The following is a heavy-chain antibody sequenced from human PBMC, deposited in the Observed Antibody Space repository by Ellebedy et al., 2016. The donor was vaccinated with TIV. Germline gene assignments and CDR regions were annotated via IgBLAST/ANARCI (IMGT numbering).Heavy chain of an antibody. CDR2: INPSGGST. J-gene: IGHJ6*02. CDR1: GYTFTGYY. CDR3: ARDWSGYNIYYYYYGMDV. V-gene: IGHV1-46*04. D-gene: IGHD3-3*01. Sequence: AASVKVSCKASGYTFTGYYMHWVRQAPGQGLEWMGIINPSGGSTSYAQKLQGRVTMTRDTSTSTVYMELSSLRSEDTAVYYCARDWSGYNIYYYYYGMDVWGQGTTVTVSS.